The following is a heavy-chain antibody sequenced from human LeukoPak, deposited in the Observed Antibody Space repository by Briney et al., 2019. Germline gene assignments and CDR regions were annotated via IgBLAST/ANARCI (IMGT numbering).Heavy chain of an antibody. CDR2: IYTSGST. Sequence: SETLSLTCSISGGSISSKTYNWGWIRQPAGKGLEWIGRIYTSGSTNYNPSLKSRVTMSVDTSKNQFSLQLNSVTAADTAVYYCARNGYGSGSSYWGQGTLVTVSS. V-gene: IGHV4-61*02. J-gene: IGHJ4*02. D-gene: IGHD3-10*01. CDR1: GGSISSKTYN. CDR3: ARNGYGSGSSY.